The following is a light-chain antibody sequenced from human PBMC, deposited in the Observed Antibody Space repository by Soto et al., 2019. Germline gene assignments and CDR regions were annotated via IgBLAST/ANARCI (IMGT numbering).Light chain of an antibody. Sequence: EIVLTQSPGTLSVSPGERATLSCRASQSVSSTNLAWYQQKPGQAPRLLIYGTSTRDGGIPPRFSGSGSGTDFTLTINRLEPEDFAVYYCQQYNNWPPWTFGQGTKVDIK. J-gene: IGKJ1*01. CDR3: QQYNNWPPWT. CDR2: GTS. CDR1: QSVSSTN. V-gene: IGKV3-20*01.